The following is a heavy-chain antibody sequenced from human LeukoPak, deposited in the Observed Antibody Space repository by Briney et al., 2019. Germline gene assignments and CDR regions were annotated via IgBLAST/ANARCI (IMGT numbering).Heavy chain of an antibody. V-gene: IGHV1-2*02. CDR1: GYTFTGYY. Sequence: ASVKVSCKASGYTFTGYYMHWVRQAPGQGLEWMGWINPNSGGTNYAQKFQGRVTMTRDTSISTAYVELSRLRSDDTAVYYCASVVKRRDYYYYYMDVWGKGTTVTVSS. D-gene: IGHD2-21*01. J-gene: IGHJ6*03. CDR3: ASVVKRRDYYYYYMDV. CDR2: INPNSGGT.